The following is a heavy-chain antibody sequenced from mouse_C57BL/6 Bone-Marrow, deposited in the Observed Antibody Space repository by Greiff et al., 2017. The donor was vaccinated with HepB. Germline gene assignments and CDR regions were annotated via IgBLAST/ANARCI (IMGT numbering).Heavy chain of an antibody. CDR2: FYPGSGSI. CDR1: GYTFTEYT. J-gene: IGHJ2*01. Sequence: VQLQQSGAELVKPGASVKLSCKASGYTFTEYTIHWVKQRSGQGLEWIGWFYPGSGSIKYNEKFKDKATLTADKSSSTVYMELSSLTSEDSAVYFCARHEEGYYYGSSSFDYWGQGTTLTVSS. V-gene: IGHV1-62-2*01. D-gene: IGHD1-1*01. CDR3: ARHEEGYYYGSSSFDY.